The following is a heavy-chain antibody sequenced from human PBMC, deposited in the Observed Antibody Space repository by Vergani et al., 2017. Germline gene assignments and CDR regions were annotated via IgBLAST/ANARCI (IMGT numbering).Heavy chain of an antibody. D-gene: IGHD6-19*01. CDR3: ARDGGGEQWLGTYYYGMDV. CDR2: IYTSGST. J-gene: IGHJ6*02. CDR1: GGSFSGYY. Sequence: QVQLQQWGAGLLKPSETLSLTCAVYGGSFSGYYWSWIRQPAGKGLEWIGRIYTSGSTNYNPSLKSRVTMSVDTSKNQFSLKLSSVTAADTAVYYCARDGGGEQWLGTYYYGMDVWGQGTTVTVSS. V-gene: IGHV4-59*10.